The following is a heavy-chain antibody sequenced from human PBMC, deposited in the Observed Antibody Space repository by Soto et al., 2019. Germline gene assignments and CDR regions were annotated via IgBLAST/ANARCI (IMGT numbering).Heavy chain of an antibody. D-gene: IGHD6-19*01. CDR2: IHNSGTT. CDR3: ARQKQWLSPFDD. Sequence: QVQLQESGPGLVKPSQTLSLPCTVSGGSITNDDYYWNWIRQLPGKGLEWIGYIHNSGTTDYNPSLKSRVTISVDTSKSQFSLKLSSVTAADTAVYFCARQKQWLSPFDDWGQGTLVTVSS. V-gene: IGHV4-31*03. CDR1: GGSITNDDYY. J-gene: IGHJ4*02.